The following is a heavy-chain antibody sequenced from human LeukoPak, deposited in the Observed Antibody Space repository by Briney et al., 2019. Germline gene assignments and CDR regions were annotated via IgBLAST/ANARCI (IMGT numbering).Heavy chain of an antibody. V-gene: IGHV4-4*07. D-gene: IGHD1-26*01. J-gene: IGHJ4*02. CDR1: GGSISSYY. CDR3: ARENSGTYREFDY. CDR2: IYTSGST. Sequence: PSETLSLTCTVSGGSISSYYRSWIRQPAGKGLEWIGRIYTSGSTNYNASLKSRVSMSVDTSKKQFSLKLSSVTAADTAVFYCARENSGTYREFDYLGQGTLVTVSS.